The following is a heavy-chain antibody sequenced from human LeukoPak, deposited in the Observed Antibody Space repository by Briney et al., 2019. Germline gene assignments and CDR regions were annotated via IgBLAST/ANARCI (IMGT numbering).Heavy chain of an antibody. CDR3: ARGHRGGGSYSYYYYYMDV. V-gene: IGHV4-38-2*02. Sequence: SETLSLTCTVSGYSISSGYYWGWIRQPPGKGLEWIGSIYHSGSTYYNPSLKSRVTISVDTSKNQFSLKLSSVTAADTAVYYCARGHRGGGSYSYYYYYMDVWGKGTTVTVSS. CDR2: IYHSGST. J-gene: IGHJ6*03. D-gene: IGHD1-26*01. CDR1: GYSISSGYY.